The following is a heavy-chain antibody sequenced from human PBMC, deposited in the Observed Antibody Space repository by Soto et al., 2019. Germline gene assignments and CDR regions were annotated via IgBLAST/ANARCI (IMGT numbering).Heavy chain of an antibody. V-gene: IGHV1-2*02. D-gene: IGHD2-21*01. J-gene: IGHJ4*01. CDR1: GYNFVASY. CDR3: AKDRPYCDYVYNYDY. CDR2: INPSSGAT. Sequence: DSGEVCCDASGYNFVASYMHWVRQAPGQGLEWMGWINPSSGATDFPERFQGRVTMTRDTSLSTFYMEIKRLNSDDTALYFCAKDRPYCDYVYNYDYRG.